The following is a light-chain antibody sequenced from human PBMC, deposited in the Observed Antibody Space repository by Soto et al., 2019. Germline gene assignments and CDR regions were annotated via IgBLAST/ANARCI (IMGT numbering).Light chain of an antibody. V-gene: IGKV3-15*01. Sequence: EIVMTQSPATLSVSPGERATLSCRASQSVSSNLAWYQQKPGQAPRLLIYGASTRATGIPARFSVSGSGTEFTLTISSLQYEDFAVYYCQQYNNWPWTFGQGTKVEI. CDR2: GAS. CDR3: QQYNNWPWT. J-gene: IGKJ1*01. CDR1: QSVSSN.